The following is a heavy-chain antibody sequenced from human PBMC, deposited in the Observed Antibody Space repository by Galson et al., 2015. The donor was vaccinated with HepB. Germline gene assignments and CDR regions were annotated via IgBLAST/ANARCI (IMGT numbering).Heavy chain of an antibody. Sequence: SLRLSCAASGFTFSNYGMHWVRQAPGKGLEWVAIISHDGSKEYYADSVKGRFTVSRDNSKNLLSLQMKSLRAEDTAMYYCAKDSIGTTVTRVAMDIWGQGTTVTVSS. D-gene: IGHD4-17*01. CDR3: AKDSIGTTVTRVAMDI. CDR2: ISHDGSKE. J-gene: IGHJ6*02. CDR1: GFTFSNYG. V-gene: IGHV3-30*18.